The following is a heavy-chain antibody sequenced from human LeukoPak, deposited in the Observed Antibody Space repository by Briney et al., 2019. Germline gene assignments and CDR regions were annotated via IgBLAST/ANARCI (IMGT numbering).Heavy chain of an antibody. CDR2: IGAYNGNT. CDR3: ARGKKRVPAAYDFDY. J-gene: IGHJ4*02. CDR1: GYTFTSYG. V-gene: IGHV1-18*01. D-gene: IGHD2-2*01. Sequence: ASVKVSCKASGYTFTSYGISWVRQAPGQGLEWMGWIGAYNGNTNYAQKLQGRVTMTTDTSTSTAYMELRSLRSEDTAVYYCARGKKRVPAAYDFDYWGQGTLVTVSS.